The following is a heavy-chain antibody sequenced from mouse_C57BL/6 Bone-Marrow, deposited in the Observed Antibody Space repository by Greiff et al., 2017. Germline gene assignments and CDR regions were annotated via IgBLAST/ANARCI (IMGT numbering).Heavy chain of an antibody. CDR1: GFTFSSYT. Sequence: EVKLVESGGGLVKPGGSLKLSCAASGFTFSSYTMSWVRQTPEKRLEWVATISGGGGNTYYPDSVKGRFTISRDNAKNTLYLQMSSLRSEDTALYYCARAPSTVVAYYYAMDYWGQGTSVTVSS. CDR2: ISGGGGNT. D-gene: IGHD1-1*01. J-gene: IGHJ4*01. V-gene: IGHV5-9*01. CDR3: ARAPSTVVAYYYAMDY.